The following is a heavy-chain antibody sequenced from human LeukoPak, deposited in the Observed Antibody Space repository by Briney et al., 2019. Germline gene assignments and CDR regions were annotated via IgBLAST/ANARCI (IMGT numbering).Heavy chain of an antibody. V-gene: IGHV3-23*01. CDR1: GFTFNNYA. D-gene: IGHD3-10*01. Sequence: GGSLRLSCAASGFTFNNYAMTWARQAPGKGLEWVSGISGGNGATYYADSVKGRFTISTDNSKNTLYLQMNSLRVEDTAVYYCAKSYYYGSGSPSLDYWGQGTLVTVSS. J-gene: IGHJ4*02. CDR3: AKSYYYGSGSPSLDY. CDR2: ISGGNGAT.